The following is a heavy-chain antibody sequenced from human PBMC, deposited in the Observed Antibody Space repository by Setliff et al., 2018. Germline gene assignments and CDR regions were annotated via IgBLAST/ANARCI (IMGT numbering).Heavy chain of an antibody. J-gene: IGHJ4*02. Sequence: GESLKISCAAAGFTFSSHWMHWVRQAPGKGLEWVAFIRYDGSNKYYADSVKGRFTISRDNSKNTLYLQMNSLRAEDTAVYYCAKVVPLYSYGSLDYWGQGTLVTVSS. D-gene: IGHD5-18*01. V-gene: IGHV3-30*02. CDR2: IRYDGSNK. CDR1: GFTFSSHW. CDR3: AKVVPLYSYGSLDY.